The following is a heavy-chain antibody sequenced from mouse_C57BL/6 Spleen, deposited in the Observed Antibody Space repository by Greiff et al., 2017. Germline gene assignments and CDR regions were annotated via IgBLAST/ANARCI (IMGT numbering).Heavy chain of an antibody. Sequence: VQLQQSGAELVKPGASVKLSCKASGYTFTSYWMHWVKQRPGQGLEWIGMIHPNSGSTNYNEKFKSKATLTVDKSSSTAYMQLSSLTSEDSAVYYCASNWENYAMDYWGQGTSVTVSS. J-gene: IGHJ4*01. V-gene: IGHV1-64*01. CDR2: IHPNSGST. D-gene: IGHD4-1*02. CDR1: GYTFTSYW. CDR3: ASNWENYAMDY.